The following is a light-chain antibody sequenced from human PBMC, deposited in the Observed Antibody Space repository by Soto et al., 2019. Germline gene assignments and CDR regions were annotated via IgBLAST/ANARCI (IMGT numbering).Light chain of an antibody. CDR3: QQQGT. J-gene: IGKJ2*01. Sequence: EIVLTQSPGTLSLSPGERATLSCRASEFLSSSYLVWYQQKPGQPPRLLIYAASRRATGIPDRFSGSGSATEYTLTINTLEPEDFAVYYCQQQGTFGQGTKLEIK. V-gene: IGKV3-20*01. CDR1: EFLSSSY. CDR2: AAS.